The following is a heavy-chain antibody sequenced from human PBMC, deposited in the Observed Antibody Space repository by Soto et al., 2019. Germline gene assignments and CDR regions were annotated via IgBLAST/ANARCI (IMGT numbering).Heavy chain of an antibody. D-gene: IGHD2-8*01. J-gene: IGHJ6*02. CDR3: ARDIMGTNYYYYGMDV. CDR2: IYYSGST. V-gene: IGHV4-59*01. CDR1: GGTISSYY. Sequence: NLSDTLSLTCTVSGGTISSYYWSWIRQPPGKGLEWIGYIYYSGSTNYNPSLKSRVTISVDTSKNQFSLKLSSVTAADTAVYYCARDIMGTNYYYYGMDVWDQGTTVTVSS.